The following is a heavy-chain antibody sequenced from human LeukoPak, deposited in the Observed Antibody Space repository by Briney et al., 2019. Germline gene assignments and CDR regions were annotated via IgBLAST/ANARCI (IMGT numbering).Heavy chain of an antibody. CDR1: GGTFSSYA. CDR2: IIPIFGTA. D-gene: IGHD2-2*01. Sequence: SVKVSCKASGGTFSSYAISWVRQAPGQGLEWMGGIIPIFGTANYAQKFQGRVTITTDESTSTAYMELSSLRSEGTAVYYCARDQGVKVVIDYWGQGTLVTVSS. CDR3: ARDQGVKVVIDY. V-gene: IGHV1-69*05. J-gene: IGHJ4*02.